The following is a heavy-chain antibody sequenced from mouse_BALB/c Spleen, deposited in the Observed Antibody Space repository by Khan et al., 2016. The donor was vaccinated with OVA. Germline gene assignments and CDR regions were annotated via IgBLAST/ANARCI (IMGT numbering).Heavy chain of an antibody. CDR3: AISTYRYAFVY. CDR1: GDSITSGY. V-gene: IGHV3-8*02. CDR2: IIYTGYT. J-gene: IGHJ3*01. Sequence: EVQLQESGPSLVKPSQTLSLTCSVTGDSITSGYWNWIRKFPENKLEYMGYIIYTGYTYYNPSLQSRISITRHTSTNQYYLQLNAVTDYDTATYYCAISTYRYAFVYWGQGTLVTVSA. D-gene: IGHD2-12*01.